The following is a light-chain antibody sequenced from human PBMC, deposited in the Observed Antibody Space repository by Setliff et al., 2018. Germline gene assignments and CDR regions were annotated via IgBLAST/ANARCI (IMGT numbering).Light chain of an antibody. CDR2: EVS. CDR3: SSYAGNYIYV. J-gene: IGLJ1*01. CDR1: SRDVGGFNF. V-gene: IGLV2-8*01. Sequence: QSVLTQPPSASGSPGQSVAISCTGTSRDVGGFNFVSWYQQHPGKAPKLIIYEVSKRPSGVPDRFSGSKSGNTASLTASGLQAEDEADYYCSSYAGNYIYVFGSGTKVTVL.